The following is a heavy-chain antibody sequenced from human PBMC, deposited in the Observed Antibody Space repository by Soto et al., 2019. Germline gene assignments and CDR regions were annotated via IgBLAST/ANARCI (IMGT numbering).Heavy chain of an antibody. D-gene: IGHD6-19*01. CDR2: INAGNGNT. Sequence: QVQLVQSGAEVKKPGASVKVSCKASGYTYTSYAMQWVRQAPGQRLEWMGWINAGNGNTKYSQKFQGRVTITRDTSASTAYLELSSLRSEDTAVYYCARDLGGWTDYWGQGTLVTVSS. CDR1: GYTYTSYA. CDR3: ARDLGGWTDY. J-gene: IGHJ4*02. V-gene: IGHV1-3*01.